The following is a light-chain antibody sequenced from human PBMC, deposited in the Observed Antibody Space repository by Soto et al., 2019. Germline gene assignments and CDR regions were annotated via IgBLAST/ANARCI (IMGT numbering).Light chain of an antibody. V-gene: IGKV3D-15*01. CDR1: QSVSSN. CDR2: GAS. J-gene: IGKJ1*01. CDR3: QQYNNWPWT. Sequence: EIVSTQSPATLSLSPGERATLSCRASQSVSSNLAWYQQKPGQAPRLLIYGASSRATGIPDRFSGSGSGTEFTLTISSLQSEDFAVYYCQQYNNWPWTFGQGTKVDIK.